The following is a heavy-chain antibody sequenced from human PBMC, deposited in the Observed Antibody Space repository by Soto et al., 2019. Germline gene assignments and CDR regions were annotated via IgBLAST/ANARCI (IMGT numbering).Heavy chain of an antibody. CDR3: ARGITIFGVVIIGWFDP. V-gene: IGHV4-30-4*01. CDR1: GGSISSGDYY. CDR2: IYYSGST. D-gene: IGHD3-3*01. Sequence: QVQLQESGPGLVKPSQTLSLTCTVSGGSISSGDYYWSWIRQPPGKGLEWIGYIYYSGSTYYNPSLKSRVTISVDMSKNQFSLKLSSVTAADTAVYYCARGITIFGVVIIGWFDPWGQGTLVTVSS. J-gene: IGHJ5*02.